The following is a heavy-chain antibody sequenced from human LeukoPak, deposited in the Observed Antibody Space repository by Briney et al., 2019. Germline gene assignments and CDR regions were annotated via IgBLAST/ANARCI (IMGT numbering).Heavy chain of an antibody. CDR3: ARDNGDYYGSGSFDY. J-gene: IGHJ4*02. CDR1: GYSFSTYA. V-gene: IGHV1-3*01. Sequence: ASVKVSCTPSGYSFSTYAMQWVRQAPGQRLEWMGWINVGNGNTKYSQKFQGRVTLTRDTSASTAYMELSSLRSEDTAVYYCARDNGDYYGSGSFDYWGQGTLVTVSS. D-gene: IGHD3-10*01. CDR2: INVGNGNT.